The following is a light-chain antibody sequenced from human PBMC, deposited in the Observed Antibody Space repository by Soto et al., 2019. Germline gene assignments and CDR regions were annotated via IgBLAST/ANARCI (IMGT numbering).Light chain of an antibody. CDR2: AAS. CDR1: QSINTY. J-gene: IGKJ3*01. Sequence: DIQMTQSPSSLSASVGDRVTITCRASQSINTYLNWYQQKPGKAPKLLIYAASSLQSGVPSRFSGSGSGTDFTLTIGSLQPEDFATYYCQESYSHPRTFGHGTKVDI. CDR3: QESYSHPRT. V-gene: IGKV1-39*01.